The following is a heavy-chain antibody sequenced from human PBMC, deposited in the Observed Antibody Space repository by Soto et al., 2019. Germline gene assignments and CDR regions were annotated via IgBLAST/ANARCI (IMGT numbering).Heavy chain of an antibody. J-gene: IGHJ6*02. D-gene: IGHD3-22*01. CDR3: AKNPDFYDSSGYWYGLDV. CDR1: GFTSDDYA. Sequence: PGGSLRLSCVASGFTSDDYAMHWVRQAPGKGLEWVSGISWNSDRIDYADSVKGRFTISRDNAKNSLYLQMNNLRTEDTALYYCAKNPDFYDSSGYWYGLDVWGQGTTVTVSS. CDR2: ISWNSDRI. V-gene: IGHV3-9*02.